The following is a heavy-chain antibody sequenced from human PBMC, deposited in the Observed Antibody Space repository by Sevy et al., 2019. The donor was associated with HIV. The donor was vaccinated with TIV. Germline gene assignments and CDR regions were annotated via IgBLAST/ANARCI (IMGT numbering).Heavy chain of an antibody. CDR1: GFTFTDHW. CDR3: ALERLSSNVAEYFQN. Sequence: GGSLRLSCVASGFTFTDHWMAWLRQAPGKGLEWVATISLDGGNQHYADSVRGRFTISRDNSQNALFLQMNSLRPDDTALYYCALERLSSNVAEYFQNWGQGALVTVSS. D-gene: IGHD1-1*01. CDR2: ISLDGGNQ. J-gene: IGHJ1*01. V-gene: IGHV3-30-3*01.